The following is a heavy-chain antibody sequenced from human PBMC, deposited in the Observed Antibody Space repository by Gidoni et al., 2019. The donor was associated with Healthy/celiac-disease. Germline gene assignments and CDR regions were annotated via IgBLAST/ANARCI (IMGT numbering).Heavy chain of an antibody. CDR2: IYPGDSDT. D-gene: IGHD4-4*01. J-gene: IGHJ4*02. V-gene: IGHV5-51*01. CDR3: ARLDSVATTVTFFDY. Sequence: GWVRQMPGRGLEWMGIIYPGDSDTRYSPSFHGQVTISADKSISTAYLQSSSLKASDTSLYYGARLDSVATTVTFFDYWGQGTLVTVSS.